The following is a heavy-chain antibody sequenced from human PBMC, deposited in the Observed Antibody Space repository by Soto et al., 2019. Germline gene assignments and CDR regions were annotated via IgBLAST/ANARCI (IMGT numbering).Heavy chain of an antibody. CDR1: GYTFTSYG. CDR3: ARDTYYYDSSGYYSPAWPDY. V-gene: IGHV1-18*01. D-gene: IGHD3-22*01. Sequence: ASVKVSCKASGYTFTSYGISWVRQAPGQGLERMGWISAYNGNTNYAQKLQGRVTMTTDTSTSTAYMELRSLRSDDTAVYYCARDTYYYDSSGYYSPAWPDYWGQGTLVTVSS. CDR2: ISAYNGNT. J-gene: IGHJ4*02.